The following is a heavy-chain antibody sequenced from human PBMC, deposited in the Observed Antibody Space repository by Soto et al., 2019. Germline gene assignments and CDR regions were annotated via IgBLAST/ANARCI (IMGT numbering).Heavy chain of an antibody. CDR2: ISSSGSTI. CDR1: GFTFSDYY. D-gene: IGHD1-26*01. J-gene: IGHJ6*02. CDR3: ARDENSGSYYYYYGMDV. V-gene: IGHV3-11*01. Sequence: QVQLVESGGGLVKPGGSLRRSCAASGFTFSDYYMSWIRQAPGKGLEWVSYISSSGSTIYYADSVKGRFTISRDNAKNSLYLQMNSLRAEDTAVYYCARDENSGSYYYYYGMDVWGQGTTVTVSS.